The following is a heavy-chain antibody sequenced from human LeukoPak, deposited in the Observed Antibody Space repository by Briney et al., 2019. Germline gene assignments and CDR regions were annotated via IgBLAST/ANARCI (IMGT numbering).Heavy chain of an antibody. CDR3: ARESAAGPPNYFDY. CDR2: INHSGST. J-gene: IGHJ4*02. D-gene: IGHD6-13*01. Sequence: PSEILSLTCAVYGGSFSGYYWSWIRQPPGKGLEWIGEINHSGSTNYNPSLKSRVTISVDTSKNQFSLKLSSVTAADTAVYYCARESAAGPPNYFDYWGQGTLVTVSS. V-gene: IGHV4-34*01. CDR1: GGSFSGYY.